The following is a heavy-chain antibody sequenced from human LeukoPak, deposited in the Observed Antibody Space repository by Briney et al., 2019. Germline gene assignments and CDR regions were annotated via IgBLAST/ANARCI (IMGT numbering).Heavy chain of an antibody. CDR1: SDSISSYY. Sequence: PSETLSLTCTVSSDSISSYYWSWIRQPPGKGLEWIGYIHYTGTTSYNPSLKSRVTISVDTSKNQFSLTLSSVTAADTAVYYCARDRDDSSTYYFRPDPWGQGTLVTVSS. CDR3: ARDRDDSSTYYFRPDP. D-gene: IGHD3-22*01. V-gene: IGHV4-59*01. J-gene: IGHJ5*02. CDR2: IHYTGTT.